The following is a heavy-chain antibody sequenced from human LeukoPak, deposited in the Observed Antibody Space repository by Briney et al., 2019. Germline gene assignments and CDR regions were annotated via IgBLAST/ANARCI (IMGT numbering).Heavy chain of an antibody. CDR2: IIAYNGNT. CDR1: GYTFSNYG. V-gene: IGHV1-18*01. CDR3: ARDLKMGYSSGRYSWGTGSSNDY. Sequence: ASVKVSCKASGYTFSNYGISWVRQAPGQGLEWMGWIIAYNGNTNYAQKLQGRVTMTTDTSTSTAYMELRSLRSDDTAVYYCARDLKMGYSSGRYSWGTGSSNDYWAREPWSPSPQ. D-gene: IGHD6-19*01. J-gene: IGHJ4*02.